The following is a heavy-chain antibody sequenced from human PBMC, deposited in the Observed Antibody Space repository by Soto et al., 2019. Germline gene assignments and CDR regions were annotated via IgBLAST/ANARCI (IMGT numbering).Heavy chain of an antibody. CDR1: GYDFTNYW. CDR3: AAAPAYIWEQSRYPENFQY. V-gene: IGHV5-51*01. Sequence: GESLQISCSGSGYDFTNYWIGWVRRVPGRGREVMGFIYPGDVESRYSRSVQGQVTMSADKSISTAYLQWNNLDASDTGLYSCAAAPAYIWEQSRYPENFQYWGLGPLVTVSS. J-gene: IGHJ1*01. D-gene: IGHD3-16*01. CDR2: IYPGDVES.